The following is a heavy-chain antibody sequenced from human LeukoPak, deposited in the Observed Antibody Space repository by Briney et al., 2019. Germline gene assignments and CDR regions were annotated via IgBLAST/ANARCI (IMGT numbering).Heavy chain of an antibody. CDR2: INPNSGGT. J-gene: IGHJ4*02. Sequence: GASVKVSCKASGYTFTGYYMHWVRQAPGQGLEWMGWINPNSGGTNYAQKFQGRVTMTRDTSISTAYMELSRLRSDETAVYYCVRVFNYVWGSYRPYYFDYWGQGTLVTVSS. D-gene: IGHD3-16*02. V-gene: IGHV1-2*02. CDR3: VRVFNYVWGSYRPYYFDY. CDR1: GYTFTGYY.